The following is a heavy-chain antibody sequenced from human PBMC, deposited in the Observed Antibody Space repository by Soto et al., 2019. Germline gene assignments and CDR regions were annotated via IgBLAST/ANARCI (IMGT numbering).Heavy chain of an antibody. CDR3: AKDGSYYDLDY. J-gene: IGHJ4*02. CDR2: IFGGGTT. D-gene: IGHD3-10*01. V-gene: IGHV3-23*01. CDR1: GFTFSSYG. Sequence: LRLSCEASGFTFSSYGMTWVRQAPGKGLEWVSTIFGGGTTFYADSVKGRFTISRDNSQNTLYLQMTRLKVDDTAVYYCAKDGSYYDLDYWGQGTQVTVSS.